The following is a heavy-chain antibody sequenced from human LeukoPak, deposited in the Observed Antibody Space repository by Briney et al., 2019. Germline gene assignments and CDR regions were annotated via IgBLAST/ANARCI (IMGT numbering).Heavy chain of an antibody. Sequence: PGGSLRLSCAASGFTFSSYSMKWLRQAPGKGLEWVSYISSSSSTIYYADSVKGRFTISRDNAKNSLYLQMNSLRAEDTAVYYCARDLGSSWYLYWGQGTLVTVSS. CDR3: ARDLGSSWYLY. V-gene: IGHV3-48*01. CDR2: ISSSSSTI. J-gene: IGHJ4*02. D-gene: IGHD6-13*01. CDR1: GFTFSSYS.